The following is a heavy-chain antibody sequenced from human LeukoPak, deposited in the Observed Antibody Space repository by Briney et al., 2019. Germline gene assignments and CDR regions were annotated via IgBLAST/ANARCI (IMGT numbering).Heavy chain of an antibody. Sequence: GASVKVSCKASGYTFTGYYMHWVRQAPGQGLEWMGWINPNSGGTNYAQKFQGRVTMTRDTSISTAYMELSRLRSDDTAVYYCARDLGYSGGWRALDYWGQGTLVTVSS. CDR1: GYTFTGYY. J-gene: IGHJ4*02. V-gene: IGHV1-2*02. D-gene: IGHD6-19*01. CDR2: INPNSGGT. CDR3: ARDLGYSGGWRALDY.